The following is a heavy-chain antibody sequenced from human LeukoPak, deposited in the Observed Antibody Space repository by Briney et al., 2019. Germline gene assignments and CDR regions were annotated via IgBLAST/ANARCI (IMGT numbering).Heavy chain of an antibody. Sequence: SETLSLTCAVSGYSISSGYYWGWVRQPPGKGLEWIGSIYHSGSTYYNSSLKSRVTISVDTSKNQFSLKLSSVTAADTAMYYCARHDSSGWYLFDYWGQGTLVTVSS. D-gene: IGHD6-19*01. CDR1: GYSISSGYY. J-gene: IGHJ4*02. V-gene: IGHV4-38-2*01. CDR3: ARHDSSGWYLFDY. CDR2: IYHSGST.